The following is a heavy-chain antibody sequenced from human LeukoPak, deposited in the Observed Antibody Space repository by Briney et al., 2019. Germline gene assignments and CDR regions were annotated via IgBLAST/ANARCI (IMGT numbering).Heavy chain of an antibody. CDR2: ISSSGSYS. CDR3: VKDKWIDH. Sequence: PGGSLRLSCAGSGFTFSDYYMSRIRQAPGKGLEWVSYISSSGSYSNYADSVKGRFTISRDNSKNMLYLQMSSLRTEDTAVYYCVKDKWIDHWGQGTLVTVSS. J-gene: IGHJ4*02. D-gene: IGHD2-8*01. V-gene: IGHV3-11*06. CDR1: GFTFSDYY.